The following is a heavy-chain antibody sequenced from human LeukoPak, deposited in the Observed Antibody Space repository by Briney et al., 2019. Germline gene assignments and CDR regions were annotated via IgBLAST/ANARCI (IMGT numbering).Heavy chain of an antibody. D-gene: IGHD2-15*01. CDR3: ATEWSGQDAFGI. CDR2: FDPEDGET. CDR1: GHTLTELS. Sequence: ASVKVSCKVSGHTLTELSMHWVRQAPGKGLEWMGGFDPEDGETIYAQKFQGRVTMTGDTSTDTAYMELSSLRSEDTAVYYCATEWSGQDAFGIWGQGTMVTGSS. V-gene: IGHV1-24*01. J-gene: IGHJ3*02.